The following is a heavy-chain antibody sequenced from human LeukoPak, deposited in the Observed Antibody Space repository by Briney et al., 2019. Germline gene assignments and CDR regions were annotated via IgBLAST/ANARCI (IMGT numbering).Heavy chain of an antibody. CDR2: ICSNGDIT. D-gene: IGHD2-15*01. CDR1: RFTFNTYA. CDR3: ATVRRDCSGGTCYSYDY. Sequence: PGGSLRLSCVASRFTFNTYAVNWVRQAPGKGLEWVSAICSNGDITYYADSVRGRFTISRDNSKNTECLQMNSLRADDTAVYYCATVRRDCSGGTCYSYDYWGQGTMVTVSS. J-gene: IGHJ4*02. V-gene: IGHV3-23*01.